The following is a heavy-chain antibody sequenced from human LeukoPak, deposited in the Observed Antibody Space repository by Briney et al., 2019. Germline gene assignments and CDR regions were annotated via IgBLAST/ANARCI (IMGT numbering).Heavy chain of an antibody. CDR3: ARQTGSGLFILP. J-gene: IGHJ4*02. Sequence: GSLRLSCAASGFTFRSHSMNWVRQAPGKGLEWIGSIYYSGNTYYNASLKSQVSISIDTSKNQFSLRLTSVTAADTAVYYCARQTGSGLFILPGGQGTLVTVSS. D-gene: IGHD3/OR15-3a*01. V-gene: IGHV4-39*01. CDR1: GFTFRSHSMN. CDR2: IYYSGNT.